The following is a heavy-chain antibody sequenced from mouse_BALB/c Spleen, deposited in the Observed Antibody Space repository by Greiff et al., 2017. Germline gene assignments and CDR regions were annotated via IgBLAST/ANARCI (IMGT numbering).Heavy chain of an antibody. D-gene: IGHD2-14*01. CDR2: INPSTGYT. CDR1: GYTFTSYW. CDR3: ASGGEVRRFDY. Sequence: QVQLQQSGAELAKPGASVKMSCKASGYTFTSYWMHWVKQRPGQGLEWIGYINPSTGYTEYNQKFKDKATLTADKSSSTAYMQLSSLTSEDSAVYYCASGGEVRRFDYWGQGTTLTVSS. J-gene: IGHJ2*01. V-gene: IGHV1-7*01.